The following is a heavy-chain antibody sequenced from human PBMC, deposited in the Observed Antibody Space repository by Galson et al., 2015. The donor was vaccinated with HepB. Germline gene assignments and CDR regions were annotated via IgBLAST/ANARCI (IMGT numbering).Heavy chain of an antibody. J-gene: IGHJ4*02. V-gene: IGHV3-30-3*01. CDR2: ISYDGSNK. CDR1: GLTFSSYA. Sequence: SLRLSCAASGLTFSSYAMHWVRQAPGKGLEWVAVISYDGSNKYYADSVKGRFTISRDNSKNTLYLQMNSLRAEDTAVYYCARGFGSIAVAGREGAYIDYWGQGTLVTVSS. CDR3: ARGFGSIAVAGREGAYIDY. D-gene: IGHD6-19*01.